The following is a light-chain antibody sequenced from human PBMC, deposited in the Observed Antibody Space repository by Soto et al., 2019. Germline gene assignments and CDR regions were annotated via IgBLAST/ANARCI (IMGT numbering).Light chain of an antibody. J-gene: IGLJ3*02. CDR1: SSNIGSNY. CDR3: AAWDDSLSGWV. CDR2: RNN. Sequence: QSVLTQPPSASGTPGQRVTISCSGSSSNIGSNYVYWYQQLPGTAPKLLIYRNNQRPSGVPDRFSGSKSGTSASLAISGLRSEDEADYFCAAWDDSLSGWVFGGATQLTVL. V-gene: IGLV1-47*01.